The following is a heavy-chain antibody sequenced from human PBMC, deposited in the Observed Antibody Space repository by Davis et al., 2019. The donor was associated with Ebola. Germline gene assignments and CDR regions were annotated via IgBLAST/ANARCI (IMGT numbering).Heavy chain of an antibody. Sequence: PGGSLRLSCAASGFTFSGSAMHWVRQASGKGLEWVGRIRSKANSYATAYAASVKGRFTISRDDSKNTAYLQMNSLKTEDTAVYYCAKVDCSGGSCYGMDVWGQGTTVTVSS. J-gene: IGHJ6*02. D-gene: IGHD2-15*01. CDR2: IRSKANSYAT. V-gene: IGHV3-73*01. CDR3: AKVDCSGGSCYGMDV. CDR1: GFTFSGSA.